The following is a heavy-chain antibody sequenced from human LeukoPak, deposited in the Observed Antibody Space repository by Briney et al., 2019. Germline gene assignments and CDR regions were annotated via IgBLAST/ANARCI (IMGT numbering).Heavy chain of an antibody. CDR3: SKDWGEYYYGSGGYYNSDGY. Sequence: PGRSLRLSCEASGFTFSTYGMHWVRQAPGRGLEWVAVISNDGYTQYYADSVKGRFTISRDNSKNALFLQMNSLRAEDTAVYYCSKDWGEYYYGSGGYYNSDGYWGQGTLVTVSS. CDR1: GFTFSTYG. CDR2: ISNDGYTQ. J-gene: IGHJ4*02. D-gene: IGHD3-10*01. V-gene: IGHV3-30*18.